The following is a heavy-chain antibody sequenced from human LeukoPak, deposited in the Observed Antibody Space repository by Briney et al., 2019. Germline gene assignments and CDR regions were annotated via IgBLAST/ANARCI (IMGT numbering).Heavy chain of an antibody. CDR3: ATAMVVTSDWFDP. CDR2: MNPNSGNT. D-gene: IGHD4-23*01. CDR1: GYTFTSYD. J-gene: IGHJ5*01. V-gene: IGHV1-8*01. Sequence: ASVKVSCKASGYTFTSYDINWVRQATGQGLEWMGWMNPNSGNTGYAQKFQGRVTMTRNTSISTAYMELSSMRSEDTAVYHCATAMVVTSDWFDPWGQGTLVTVSS.